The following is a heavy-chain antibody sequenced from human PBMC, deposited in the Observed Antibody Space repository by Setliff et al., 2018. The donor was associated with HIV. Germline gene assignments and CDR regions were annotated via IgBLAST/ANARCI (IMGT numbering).Heavy chain of an antibody. Sequence: PSETLSLTCTVSDGSISSSVYYWSWIRQHPGKGLEWIGYIYYSGSTYYNPSLKSRVTMSVDTSKNQFSLKLSSVTAADTAVYYCAGMDSNYGRYYYYYMDVWGKGATVTVSS. J-gene: IGHJ6*03. CDR2: IYYSGST. CDR1: DGSISSSVYY. CDR3: AGMDSNYGRYYYYYMDV. D-gene: IGHD4-4*01. V-gene: IGHV4-31*03.